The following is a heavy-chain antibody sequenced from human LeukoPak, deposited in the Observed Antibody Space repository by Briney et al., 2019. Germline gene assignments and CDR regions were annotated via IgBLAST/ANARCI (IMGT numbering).Heavy chain of an antibody. CDR3: ARLSRGSGYYSDC. CDR2: IWYDGSNK. V-gene: IGHV3-33*01. J-gene: IGHJ4*02. CDR1: GFSFRSYG. D-gene: IGHD3-22*01. Sequence: PGRSLRLSCAASGFSFRSYGMHWVRQVPGKGLEWVAVIWYDGSNKYYADFVKGRFTISRDNSKNTLYLQMNSLRAEDTAIYYCARLSRGSGYYSDCWGQGTLVTVSS.